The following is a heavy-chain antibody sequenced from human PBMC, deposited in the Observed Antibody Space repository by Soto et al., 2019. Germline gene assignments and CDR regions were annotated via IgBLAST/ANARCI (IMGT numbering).Heavy chain of an antibody. D-gene: IGHD5-18*01. V-gene: IGHV3-23*01. J-gene: IGHJ4*02. CDR3: AKDSVDTAMVTRGVFWDY. CDR1: GFTFSSYA. Sequence: EVQLLESGGGLVQPGGSLSLSCAASGFTFSSYAMSWVRQAPGKGLEWVSAISGSGGSTYYADSVKGRFTISRDNSKNTLYLQMNSLRAEDTAVYYCAKDSVDTAMVTRGVFWDYWGQGTLVTVSS. CDR2: ISGSGGST.